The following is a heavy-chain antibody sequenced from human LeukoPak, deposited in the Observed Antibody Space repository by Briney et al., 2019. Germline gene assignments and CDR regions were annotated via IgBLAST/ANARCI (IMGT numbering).Heavy chain of an antibody. CDR2: NSPNSGGT. Sequence: ASVKVSCGASGYTFTGYYLHWVRQAPGQGLEWVGKNSPNSGGTNYAQRFHSRVTMTRDTCITTAQMELSRLSSDDTAVSFCAKSYYDFLSGSPEWYMDVWGKGTTVTVSS. CDR1: GYTFTGYY. J-gene: IGHJ6*03. CDR3: AKSYYDFLSGSPEWYMDV. D-gene: IGHD3-3*01. V-gene: IGHV1-2*02.